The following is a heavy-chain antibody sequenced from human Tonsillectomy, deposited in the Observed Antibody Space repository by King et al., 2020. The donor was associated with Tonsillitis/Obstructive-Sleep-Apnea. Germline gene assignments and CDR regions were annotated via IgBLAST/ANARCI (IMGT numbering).Heavy chain of an antibody. CDR3: ATPTDIDYYFDH. J-gene: IGHJ4*02. CDR2: IFHSGAT. V-gene: IGHV4-4*02. D-gene: IGHD4/OR15-4a*01. CDR1: GGSISTSHW. Sequence: QLQESGPGLVRPSGTLSLTCAVSGGSISTSHWWSWVRQPPGKGLEWIGDIFHSGATNYNPSLKSRVTMSVDFSQNHISLTLTSVTAADTAVYYCATPTDIDYYFDHWGQGALVTVSS.